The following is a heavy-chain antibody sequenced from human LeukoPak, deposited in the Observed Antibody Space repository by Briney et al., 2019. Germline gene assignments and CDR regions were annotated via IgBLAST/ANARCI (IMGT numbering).Heavy chain of an antibody. Sequence: SETLSLTCAVSGYSISSGYHWGWIRQSPGKGLEWIGSIYHRGSTYYNPSLKGRVTISVDTSKNQFSLKLTSVTAADTAVYYCARPTVGATTGFDYWGQGTLVTVSS. CDR1: GYSISSGYH. CDR3: ARPTVGATTGFDY. J-gene: IGHJ4*02. V-gene: IGHV4-38-2*01. CDR2: IYHRGST. D-gene: IGHD1-26*01.